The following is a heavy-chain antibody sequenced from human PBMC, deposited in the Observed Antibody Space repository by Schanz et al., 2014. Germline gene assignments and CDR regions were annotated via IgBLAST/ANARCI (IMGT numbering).Heavy chain of an antibody. CDR2: IIPILGIA. J-gene: IGHJ4*02. V-gene: IGHV1-69*02. D-gene: IGHD3-9*01. CDR3: AKHVRSLTGNDY. Sequence: QLQLVQSGAEVKKPGSSVKVSCKASGGTFSTYTISWVRQAPGQGLEWMGRIIPILGIANYAQKFQGRVTITADKSTSTAYMDLSSLRPEDTAVYYCAKHVRSLTGNDYWGQGTLVTVSS. CDR1: GGTFSTYT.